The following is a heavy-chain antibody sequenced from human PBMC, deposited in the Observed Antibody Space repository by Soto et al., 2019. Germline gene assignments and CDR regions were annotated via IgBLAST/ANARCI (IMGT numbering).Heavy chain of an antibody. J-gene: IGHJ4*02. D-gene: IGHD3-22*01. Sequence: SVKVSCKASGGTFSSYAISWVRQDPGQGLEWMGGIIPIFGTANYAQKFQGRVTITADESTSTAYMELSSLRFEDTAVYYCASTTTYYYDSSGYYPLDYWGQGTLVTVS. CDR1: GGTFSSYA. V-gene: IGHV1-69*13. CDR2: IIPIFGTA. CDR3: ASTTTYYYDSSGYYPLDY.